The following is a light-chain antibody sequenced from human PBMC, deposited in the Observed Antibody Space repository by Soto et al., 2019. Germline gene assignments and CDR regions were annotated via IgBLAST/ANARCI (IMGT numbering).Light chain of an antibody. CDR2: GAS. CDR1: QSVSSN. CDR3: QQYNNWPLT. V-gene: IGKV3-15*01. Sequence: EIVMTQSPATLSVSPGERATLSCRASQSVSSNLAWYQQKPGQAPRLLIYGASTRATGIPGRFSGSGSGTDFFLAISSLQSEDFAVYYCQQYNNWPLTFGGGTKVEIK. J-gene: IGKJ4*01.